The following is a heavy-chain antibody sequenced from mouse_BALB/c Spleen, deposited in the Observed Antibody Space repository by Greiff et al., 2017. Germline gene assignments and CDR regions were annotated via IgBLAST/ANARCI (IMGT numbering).Heavy chain of an antibody. CDR1: GFNIKDYY. CDR3: ARGNYYYFDY. J-gene: IGHJ2*01. CDR2: IDPENGNT. Sequence: EVKLQQSGAELVRPGALVKLSCKASGFNIKDYYMHWVKQRPEQGLEWIGWIDPENGNTIYDPKFQGKASITADTSSNTAYLQLSSLTSEDTAVYYCARGNYYYFDYWGQGTTLTVSS. D-gene: IGHD2-1*01. V-gene: IGHV14-1*02.